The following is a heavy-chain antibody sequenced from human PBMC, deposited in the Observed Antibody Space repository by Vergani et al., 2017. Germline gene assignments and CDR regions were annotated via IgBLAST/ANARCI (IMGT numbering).Heavy chain of an antibody. Sequence: QVQLVESGGGVVQPGRSLRLSCAASGFTFSSHGVHWVRQAPGKGLEWVAVISYDGSNKYYADSVKGRFTISRDNSKNTLYLQMNSLRAEDTALYYCAKAPDNGVCDYWGQGTLVTVSS. CDR1: GFTFSSHG. J-gene: IGHJ4*02. D-gene: IGHD2-8*01. CDR3: AKAPDNGVCDY. CDR2: ISYDGSNK. V-gene: IGHV3-30*18.